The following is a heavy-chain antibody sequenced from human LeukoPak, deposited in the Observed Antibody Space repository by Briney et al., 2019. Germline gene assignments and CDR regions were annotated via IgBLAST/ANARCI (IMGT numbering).Heavy chain of an antibody. Sequence: SETLSLTCTVSGGSISSYYWSWIRQPPGKGLEWIGYIYYSGSTNYNPPLKSRVTISVDTSKNQFSLKLSSVTAADTAVYYCAREGGGCSSTSCYIDYWGQGTLVTVSS. CDR2: IYYSGST. V-gene: IGHV4-59*01. CDR3: AREGGGCSSTSCYIDY. J-gene: IGHJ4*02. CDR1: GGSISSYY. D-gene: IGHD2-2*02.